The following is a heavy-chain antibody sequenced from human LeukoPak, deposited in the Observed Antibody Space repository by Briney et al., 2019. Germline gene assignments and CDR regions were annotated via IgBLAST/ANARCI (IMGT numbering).Heavy chain of an antibody. Sequence: GRSLRLSCAASGFTFSSYAMHWVRQAPGKGLEWVAVISYDGSNKYYADSVEGRFTISRDNSKNTLYLQMNSLRAEDTAVYYCAKDRLSPDSSSWSLFDYWGQGTLVTVSS. D-gene: IGHD6-13*01. J-gene: IGHJ4*02. CDR2: ISYDGSNK. CDR3: AKDRLSPDSSSWSLFDY. V-gene: IGHV3-30-3*01. CDR1: GFTFSSYA.